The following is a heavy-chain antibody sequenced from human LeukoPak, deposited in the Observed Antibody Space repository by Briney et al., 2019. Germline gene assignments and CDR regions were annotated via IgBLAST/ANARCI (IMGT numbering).Heavy chain of an antibody. CDR2: IYSGGST. Sequence: TGGSLRLSCAASGLTVSSNYMSWVRQAPGKGLEWVSVIYSGGSTYYADSVKGRFTISRDNSKNTLYLQMNSLRAEDTAVYYCARDRKGLYNWFDPWGQGTLVTVSS. V-gene: IGHV3-66*01. CDR1: GLTVSSNY. D-gene: IGHD3-22*01. J-gene: IGHJ5*02. CDR3: ARDRKGLYNWFDP.